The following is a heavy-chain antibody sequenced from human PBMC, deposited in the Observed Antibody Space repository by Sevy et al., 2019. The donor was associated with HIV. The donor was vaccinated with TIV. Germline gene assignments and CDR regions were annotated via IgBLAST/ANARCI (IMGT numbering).Heavy chain of an antibody. CDR3: ARERIQLWDGGYSGFYY. Sequence: GGSLRLSCAASGFTFSSYAMHWVRQAPGKGLEWVAVISYDGSNKYYADPVKGRFTISRDNSKNTLYLQMNSLRAEDTAVDYCARERIQLWDGGYSGFYYWGQGTLVTVSS. CDR1: GFTFSSYA. D-gene: IGHD5-18*01. CDR2: ISYDGSNK. J-gene: IGHJ4*02. V-gene: IGHV3-30-3*01.